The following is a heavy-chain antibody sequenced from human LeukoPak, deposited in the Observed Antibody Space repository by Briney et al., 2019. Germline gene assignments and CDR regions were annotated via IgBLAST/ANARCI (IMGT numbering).Heavy chain of an antibody. Sequence: GASVTVSCTASANTLGYYIHWVRQAPGPGLEGMGWITPNSGGTNYAQKIQGRVTMTRDTSISTAFMELSRLRSDDTAVYYCARTFYDTLDSDAFDFWGQGTMVIVSS. D-gene: IGHD2/OR15-2a*01. CDR2: ITPNSGGT. V-gene: IGHV1-2*02. J-gene: IGHJ3*01. CDR1: ANTLGYY. CDR3: ARTFYDTLDSDAFDF.